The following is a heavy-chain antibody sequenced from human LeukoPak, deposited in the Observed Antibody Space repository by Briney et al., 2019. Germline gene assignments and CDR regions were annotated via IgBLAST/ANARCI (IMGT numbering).Heavy chain of an antibody. J-gene: IGHJ3*02. Sequence: SETLSLTCTVSGGAFSSSSYYWGWIGQLPEKGLEWVGSIYYSGGTYSNPSLKSRVTISVDTSRNQFSLKLSSVTAADTAVYYCARGISPGSGWFFDIWGQGTLVTVSS. D-gene: IGHD6-19*01. CDR1: GGAFSSSSYY. CDR3: ARGISPGSGWFFDI. V-gene: IGHV4-39*01. CDR2: IYYSGGT.